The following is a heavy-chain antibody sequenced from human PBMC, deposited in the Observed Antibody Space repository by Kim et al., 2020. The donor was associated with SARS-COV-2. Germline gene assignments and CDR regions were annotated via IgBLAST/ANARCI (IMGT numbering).Heavy chain of an antibody. V-gene: IGHV3-23*01. D-gene: IGHD3-10*01. CDR2: ISGSGGST. J-gene: IGHJ4*02. CDR1: GFTFSSYA. CDR3: ADGTDYYGSGRRMRY. Sequence: GGSLRLSCTASGFTFSSYAMSWVRQAPGKGLEWVSAISGSGGSTYYADSVKGRFTISRDNSKNTLYLQMNSLRAEDTAVYYCADGTDYYGSGRRMRYWVQGTLVTVSS.